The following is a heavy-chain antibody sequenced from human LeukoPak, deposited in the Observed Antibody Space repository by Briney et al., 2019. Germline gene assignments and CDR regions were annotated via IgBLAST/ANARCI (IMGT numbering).Heavy chain of an antibody. V-gene: IGHV4-31*03. J-gene: IGHJ3*02. CDR1: GGSISSGGYS. CDR2: IYYSGST. Sequence: PSETLSLTCTVSGGSISSGGYSWSWIRQHPGKGLEWIGYIYYSGSTYYNPSLKSRVTISVDTSKNQFSLKLSSVTAADTAVYYCARVKGGAFDIWGQGTMVTVSS. CDR3: ARVKGGAFDI.